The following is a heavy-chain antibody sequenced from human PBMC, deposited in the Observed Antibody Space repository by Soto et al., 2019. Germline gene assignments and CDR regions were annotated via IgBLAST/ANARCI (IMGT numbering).Heavy chain of an antibody. CDR2: ISSSSSTI. D-gene: IGHD4-17*01. V-gene: IGHV3-48*01. CDR1: GFTFSSYS. Sequence: GGSLRLSCAASGFTFSSYSMNWVRQAPGKGLEWVSYISSSSSTIYYADSVKGRFTISRDNAKNSLYLQMNSLRAEDTAVYYCARDYGDYVIYYWGQGTLVTVSS. J-gene: IGHJ4*02. CDR3: ARDYGDYVIYY.